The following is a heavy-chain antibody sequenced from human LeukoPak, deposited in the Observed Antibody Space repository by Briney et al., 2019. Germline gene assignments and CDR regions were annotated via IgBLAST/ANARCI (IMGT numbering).Heavy chain of an antibody. D-gene: IGHD3-3*01. Sequence: GGSLRLSCAASGFTVSSNYMSWVRQAPGKGLEWVSVIYSGGSTYYADSVKGRFTISRDNSKNTLYLQMNSLRAEDTAVYYCARDVATYYDFWSGYYQYYCYMDVWGKGTTVTVSS. CDR2: IYSGGST. CDR1: GFTVSSNY. J-gene: IGHJ6*03. CDR3: ARDVATYYDFWSGYYQYYCYMDV. V-gene: IGHV3-66*02.